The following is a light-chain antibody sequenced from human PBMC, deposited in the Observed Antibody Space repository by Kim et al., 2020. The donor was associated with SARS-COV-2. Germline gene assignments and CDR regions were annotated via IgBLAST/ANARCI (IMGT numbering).Light chain of an antibody. V-gene: IGKV3-15*01. Sequence: PGERANLSGRASRSVSSNLAWYQQQPGQAPSPLICDASGRATGVPARCSGSGFGTEFTRTISTLQSEDFATYCCQQYNIWPPDWTFGDGTKVDIK. CDR2: DAS. J-gene: IGKJ1*01. CDR1: RSVSSN. CDR3: QQYNIWPPDWT.